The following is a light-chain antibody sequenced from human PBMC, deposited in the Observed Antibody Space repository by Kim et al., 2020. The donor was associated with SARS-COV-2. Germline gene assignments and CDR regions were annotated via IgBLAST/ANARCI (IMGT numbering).Light chain of an antibody. CDR3: NSRDSSGNPYVV. V-gene: IGLV3-19*01. CDR2: GKN. CDR1: SSRSYY. Sequence: LGQTVRITCQGDSSRSYYASWYQQKPGQAPVLVIYGKNNRPSGIPDRFSGSSSGNTASLTITGAQAEDEADYYCNSRDSSGNPYVVFGGGTKLTVL. J-gene: IGLJ2*01.